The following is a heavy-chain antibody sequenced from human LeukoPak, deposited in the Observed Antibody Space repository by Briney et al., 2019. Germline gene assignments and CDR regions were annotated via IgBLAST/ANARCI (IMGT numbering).Heavy chain of an antibody. J-gene: IGHJ4*02. CDR1: GGTFSSYA. Sequence: VASVRVSCKASGGTFSSYAISWVRQAPGQGLEWMGGIIPIFGTANYAQKFQGRVTITADESTSTAYMELSSLRSEETTVYYCARGEVPYYYDSSGYYALNYWGQGILVTVSS. CDR3: ARGEVPYYYDSSGYYALNY. CDR2: IIPIFGTA. V-gene: IGHV1-69*13. D-gene: IGHD3-22*01.